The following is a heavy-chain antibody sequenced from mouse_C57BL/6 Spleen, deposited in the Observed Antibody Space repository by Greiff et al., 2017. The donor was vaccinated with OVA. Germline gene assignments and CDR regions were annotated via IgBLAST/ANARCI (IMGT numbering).Heavy chain of an antibody. J-gene: IGHJ1*03. CDR3: ARRGTNWDEEYFDV. CDR2: IYWDDDK. V-gene: IGHV8-12*01. Sequence: QVTLKVSGPGILQSSQTLSLTCSFSGFSLSTSGMGVSWIRQPSGKGLEWLAHIYWDDDKRYNPSLKSRLTISKDTSRNQVFLKITSVDTADTATYYCARRGTNWDEEYFDVWGTGTTVTVSS. CDR1: GFSLSTSGMG. D-gene: IGHD4-1*01.